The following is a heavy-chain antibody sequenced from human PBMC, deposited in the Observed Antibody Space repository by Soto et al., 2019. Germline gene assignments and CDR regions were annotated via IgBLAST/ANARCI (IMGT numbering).Heavy chain of an antibody. CDR3: ARRIADSGYDLGY. Sequence: GGSLRLSCAASGFTFSSYAMHWVRQAPGKGLEWVAVISYDGSNKYYADSVKGRFTISRDNSKNTLYLQMNSLRAEDTAVYYCARRIADSGYDLGYWGQGSLLTVSS. CDR1: GFTFSSYA. D-gene: IGHD5-12*01. CDR2: ISYDGSNK. J-gene: IGHJ4*02. V-gene: IGHV3-30-3*01.